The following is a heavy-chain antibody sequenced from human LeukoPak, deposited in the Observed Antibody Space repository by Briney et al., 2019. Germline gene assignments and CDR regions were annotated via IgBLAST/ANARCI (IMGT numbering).Heavy chain of an antibody. V-gene: IGHV4-59*01. CDR3: ARRTVVTRGGFDY. CDR1: GGSISSYY. Sequence: SETQSLTCTVSGGSISSYYWSWIRQPPGKGLEWIGYIYYSGSTNYNPSLKSRVTISVDTSKNQFSLKLSSVTAADTAVYYCARRTVVTRGGFDYWGQGTLVTVTS. D-gene: IGHD4-23*01. J-gene: IGHJ4*02. CDR2: IYYSGST.